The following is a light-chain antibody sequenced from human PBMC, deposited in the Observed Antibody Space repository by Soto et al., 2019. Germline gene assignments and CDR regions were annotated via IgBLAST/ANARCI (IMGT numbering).Light chain of an antibody. CDR1: SSDVGGYNY. V-gene: IGLV2-14*03. Sequence: QSALTQPASVSGSPGQSITISCTGSSSDVGGYNYVSWYRHHPGEVPNLMIYDVSNRPSGVSNRFSGSKTGNTASLTISGQHDDDDDDYCSCSYTSSSPVVFGTGTKLTVL. J-gene: IGLJ1*01. CDR3: CSYTSSSPVV. CDR2: DVS.